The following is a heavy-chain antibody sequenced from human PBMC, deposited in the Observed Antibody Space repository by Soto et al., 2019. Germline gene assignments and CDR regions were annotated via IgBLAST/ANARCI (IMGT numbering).Heavy chain of an antibody. V-gene: IGHV1-18*01. CDR1: GYTFTSYG. J-gene: IGHJ6*02. D-gene: IGHD3-10*01. Sequence: ASVKVSGKASGYTFTSYGISWVRQAPGQGLEWMGWISAYNGNTNYAQKLQGRVTMTTDTSTSTAYMELRSLRSDDTAVYYCARDSVEPELKLRWCGYITLKYYYYGKDVSGQGTTVTVS. CDR3: ARDSVEPELKLRWCGYITLKYYYYGKDV. CDR2: ISAYNGNT.